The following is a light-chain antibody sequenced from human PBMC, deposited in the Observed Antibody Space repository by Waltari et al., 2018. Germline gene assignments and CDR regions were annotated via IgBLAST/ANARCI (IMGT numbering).Light chain of an antibody. CDR1: QSVSSN. V-gene: IGKV3-15*01. CDR2: DAS. J-gene: IGKJ2*01. Sequence: EIVMTQSPATLSVSPGQRATLSCRASQSVSSNLAWYQQKPGQAPRLLIYDASTRATGMPARFSGSGSGTEFTLTISSLQSEDFAVYSCQQYNNWPGTFGQGTQLEIK. CDR3: QQYNNWPGT.